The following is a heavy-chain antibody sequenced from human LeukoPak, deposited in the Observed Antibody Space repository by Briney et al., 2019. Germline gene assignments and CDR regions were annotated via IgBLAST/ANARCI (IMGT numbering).Heavy chain of an antibody. D-gene: IGHD3-3*01. CDR1: GGSVTSTNW. CDR2: AHLDGRT. J-gene: IGHJ4*02. V-gene: IGHV4-4*02. Sequence: SETLSLTCAVSGGSVTSTNWWTWVRQPPGKGLEWIGEAHLDGRTNYNPSLTGRLTMSVDLYENHISLKMTSVTAADTAVYYCAREGGFYRPLDYSGQGMLVTVSS. CDR3: AREGGFYRPLDY.